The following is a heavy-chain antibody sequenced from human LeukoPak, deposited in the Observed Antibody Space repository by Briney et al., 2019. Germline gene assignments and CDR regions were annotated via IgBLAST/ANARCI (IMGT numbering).Heavy chain of an antibody. V-gene: IGHV3-21*01. J-gene: IGHJ4*02. D-gene: IGHD3-22*01. CDR1: GFTFSSYS. CDR3: ASDPQLIVVVDGGSWAFDY. CDR2: ISSSSSYI. Sequence: GGSLRLSCAASGFTFSSYSMNWVRQAPGKGLEWVSSISSSSSYIYYADSVKGRFTISRDNAKNSLYLQMNSLRAEDTAVYYCASDPQLIVVVDGGSWAFDYWGQGTLVTVSS.